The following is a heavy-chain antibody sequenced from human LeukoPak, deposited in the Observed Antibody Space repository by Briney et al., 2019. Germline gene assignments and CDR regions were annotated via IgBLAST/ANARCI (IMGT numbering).Heavy chain of an antibody. J-gene: IGHJ3*01. D-gene: IGHD2-8*02. CDR2: IKQDGSEK. CDR1: GFTFSNYW. V-gene: IGHV3-7*01. CDR3: ARDQGYCTGASCRGDAFDV. Sequence: GGSLRLSCAASGFTFSNYWMSWVRQAPGKGLEWVAKIKQDGSEKYYVDSVKGRFTISRDNAKNSLSLQMNSLRAEDTAVYYCARDQGYCTGASCRGDAFDVWGQGSMISVSS.